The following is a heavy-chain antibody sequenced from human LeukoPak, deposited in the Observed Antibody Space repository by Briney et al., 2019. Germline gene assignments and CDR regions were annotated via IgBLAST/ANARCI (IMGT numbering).Heavy chain of an antibody. Sequence: ASVKVSCKASGYTFTSYYMHWVRQAPGQGLEWMGWINPNSGGTNYAQKFQGRVTMTRDTSISTAYMELSRLRSDDTAVYYCARAVGTIAAAGSDYWGQGTLVTVSS. CDR2: INPNSGGT. V-gene: IGHV1-2*02. CDR3: ARAVGTIAAAGSDY. CDR1: GYTFTSYY. J-gene: IGHJ4*02. D-gene: IGHD6-13*01.